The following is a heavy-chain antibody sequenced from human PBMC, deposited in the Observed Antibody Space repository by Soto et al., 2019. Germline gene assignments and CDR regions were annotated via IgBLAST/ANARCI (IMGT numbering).Heavy chain of an antibody. CDR1: GGSISSGGYY. CDR3: ARDGTTMVEN. CDR2: IYYSGST. Sequence: ASETLSLTCTVSGGSISSGGYYWSWIRQHPGKGLEWIGYIYYSGSTYYNPSLKSRVTISVDTSKNQFSLKLSSVTAADTAVYYCARDGTTMVENWGQGTLVTVSS. D-gene: IGHD3-10*01. V-gene: IGHV4-31*03. J-gene: IGHJ4*02.